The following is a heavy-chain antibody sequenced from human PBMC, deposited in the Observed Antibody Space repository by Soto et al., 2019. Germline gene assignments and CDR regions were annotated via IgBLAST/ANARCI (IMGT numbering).Heavy chain of an antibody. CDR2: IYYSGST. Sequence: PSETLSFTCTVSGGSISSYYWSWIRQPPGKGLEWIGYIYYSGSTNYNPSLKSRVTISVDTSKNQFSLKLASVTAADTAVYFCARSQRGRTAFTFDYWGQGALVTVSS. D-gene: IGHD3-16*01. CDR1: GGSISSYY. V-gene: IGHV4-59*01. J-gene: IGHJ4*02. CDR3: ARSQRGRTAFTFDY.